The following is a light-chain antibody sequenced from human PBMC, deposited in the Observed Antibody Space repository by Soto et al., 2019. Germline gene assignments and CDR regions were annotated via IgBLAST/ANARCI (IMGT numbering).Light chain of an antibody. CDR2: GVS. CDR1: QSVSNSY. Sequence: EIVLTQSPGTLSLSPGERATLSCRASQSVSNSYLAWYQQKPGQAPRLLIYGVSSRATGTPDRFSGSGSGTDFTLTISRLEPEDFAVYYCRQYGSSPYTFGQGTKLEI. V-gene: IGKV3-20*01. CDR3: RQYGSSPYT. J-gene: IGKJ2*01.